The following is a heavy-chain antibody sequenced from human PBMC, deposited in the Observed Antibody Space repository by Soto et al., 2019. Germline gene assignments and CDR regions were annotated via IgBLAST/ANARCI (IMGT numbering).Heavy chain of an antibody. D-gene: IGHD4-17*01. CDR3: ACASLRWVAFDI. J-gene: IGHJ3*02. CDR2: MNPNSGNT. CDR1: GYTFTSYD. V-gene: IGHV1-8*01. Sequence: QVQLVQSGAEVKKPGASVKVSCKASGYTFTSYDINWVRQATGQGLEWMGWMNPNSGNTGYAQKFQGRVTLARNNSISTAYMELRSLRYEDTAVYYCACASLRWVAFDIWGQGRMVTVSS.